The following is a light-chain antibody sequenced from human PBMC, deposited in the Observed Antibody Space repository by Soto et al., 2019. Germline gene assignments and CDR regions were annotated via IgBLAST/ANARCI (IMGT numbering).Light chain of an antibody. J-gene: IGLJ2*01. V-gene: IGLV2-14*02. CDR1: TNDVANNKF. CDR3: AAWDNSLSGVV. Sequence: QSVLTQPASVSESPGQSITISCTGTTNDVANNKFVSWYQQSPGKAPKLLIYEDRRRPPGVSNRFSGSKSDTSASLVISGLRSEDEADYYCAAWDNSLSGVVFGGGTKLTVL. CDR2: EDR.